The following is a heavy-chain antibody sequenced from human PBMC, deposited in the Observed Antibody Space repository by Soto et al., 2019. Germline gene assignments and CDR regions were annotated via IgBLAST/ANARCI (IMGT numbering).Heavy chain of an antibody. J-gene: IGHJ4*02. CDR3: ARATDYDFGSGYVDY. V-gene: IGHV4-59*06. CDR2: IYYSGST. Sequence: SETLSLTSTVSGSSLSSYYWSWIRQHPGKGLEWIGYIYYSGSTYYNPSLKSRVTISVDTSKNQFSLKRIYVTAADTAVYYCARATDYDFGSGYVDYWGQGTLVTVSS. CDR1: GSSLSSYY. D-gene: IGHD3-3*01.